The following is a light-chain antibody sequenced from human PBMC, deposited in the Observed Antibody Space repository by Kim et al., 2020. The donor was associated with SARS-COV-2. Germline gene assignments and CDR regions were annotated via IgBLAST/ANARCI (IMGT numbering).Light chain of an antibody. CDR2: SNN. CDR1: SSNIGSNT. CDR3: AAWDDSLNAWV. V-gene: IGLV1-44*01. J-gene: IGLJ3*02. Sequence: ELTQPPSASGTPGQRVTISCSGSSSNIGSNTVNWYQQLPGTAPKLLIYSNNQRPSGVPDRFSGSKSGTSASLAISGLQSADEADYYCAAWDDSLNAWV.